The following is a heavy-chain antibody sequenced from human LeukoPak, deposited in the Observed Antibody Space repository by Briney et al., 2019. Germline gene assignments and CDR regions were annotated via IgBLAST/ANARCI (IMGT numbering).Heavy chain of an antibody. Sequence: GSLRLSCAASGFTFSSYEMNWVRQAPGKGLEWVSYISSSGSTIYYADSVKGRFTISRDNAKNSLYLQMNSLRAEDTAVYYCARRYCSGGSCYWYFDLWGRGTLVTVSS. CDR1: GFTFSSYE. CDR2: ISSSGSTI. V-gene: IGHV3-48*03. D-gene: IGHD2-15*01. J-gene: IGHJ2*01. CDR3: ARRYCSGGSCYWYFDL.